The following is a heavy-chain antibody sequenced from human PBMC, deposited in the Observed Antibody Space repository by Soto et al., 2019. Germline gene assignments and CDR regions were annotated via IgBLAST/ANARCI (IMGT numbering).Heavy chain of an antibody. J-gene: IGHJ4*02. D-gene: IGHD6-19*01. CDR1: GGSFSGYY. Sequence: QVQLQQWGAGLLKPSETLSLTCAVYGGSFSGYYWSWIRQPPGKGLEWIGEINHSGSTNYNPSLKRRVTRSVDTSKHQFSLMLSSVTAAHTAVYYCARGWSGWRVWLDYWGQGTLVTVSS. CDR2: INHSGST. V-gene: IGHV4-34*01. CDR3: ARGWSGWRVWLDY.